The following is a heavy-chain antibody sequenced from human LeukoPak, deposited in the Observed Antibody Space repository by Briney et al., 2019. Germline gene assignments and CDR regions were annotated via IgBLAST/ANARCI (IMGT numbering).Heavy chain of an antibody. J-gene: IGHJ4*02. CDR1: GFTVSAYA. V-gene: IGHV3-23*01. D-gene: IGHD6-19*01. Sequence: GGSLRLSCAASGFTVSAYAMAWVRQAPGKGLEWVSTIYDDNTYYADSVKGRFAISTDNSKNTLYLQMNSLRVEDTAVYYCAKDLPGPAVAGNFDYWGQGTLVTVSS. CDR3: AKDLPGPAVAGNFDY. CDR2: IYDDNT.